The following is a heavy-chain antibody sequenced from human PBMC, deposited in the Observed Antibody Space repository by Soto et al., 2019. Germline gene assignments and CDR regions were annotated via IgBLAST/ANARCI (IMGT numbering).Heavy chain of an antibody. CDR3: ATSYGSGYRAFDY. D-gene: IGHD3-10*01. V-gene: IGHV1-69*02. J-gene: IGHJ4*02. Sequence: QVQLVQSGAEVKRPGSSVKVSCKASGDTFAFYSINWVRQAPGLGLEWMGRINPILSMSNYAQRFQGRVTMTAGKSTSTAYMVLKSLRSEDTAIYYCATSYGSGYRAFDYWGQGALVTVSS. CDR2: INPILSMS. CDR1: GDTFAFYS.